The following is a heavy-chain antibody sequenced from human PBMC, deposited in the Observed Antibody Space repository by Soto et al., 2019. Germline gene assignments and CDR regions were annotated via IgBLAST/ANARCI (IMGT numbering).Heavy chain of an antibody. J-gene: IGHJ6*02. V-gene: IGHV3-33*01. Sequence: QVQLVESGGGVVQPGRSLRLSCAASGFTFSSYGMHWVRQAPGKGLEWVAVIWYDGSNKYYADSVKGRFTISRDNSKNTLYLQMNSLRAEDTAVYYCARDLYYGDYKPSLYYYYYGMDVWGQGTTVTVSS. D-gene: IGHD4-17*01. CDR2: IWYDGSNK. CDR3: ARDLYYGDYKPSLYYYYYGMDV. CDR1: GFTFSSYG.